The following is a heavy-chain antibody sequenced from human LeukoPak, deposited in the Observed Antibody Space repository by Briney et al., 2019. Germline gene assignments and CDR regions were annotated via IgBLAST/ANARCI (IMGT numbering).Heavy chain of an antibody. CDR2: IYYSGST. CDR3: ARLGYGHSSQAGYFDY. D-gene: IGHD4-17*01. J-gene: IGHJ4*02. CDR1: GGSISSSSYY. Sequence: SETLSLTCTVSGGSISSSSYYWRWIRQPPGKGLEWIGSIYYSGSTYYNPSLKSRVTISVDTSKNQFSLKLSSVTAADTAVYYCARLGYGHSSQAGYFDYWGQGTLVTVSS. V-gene: IGHV4-39*01.